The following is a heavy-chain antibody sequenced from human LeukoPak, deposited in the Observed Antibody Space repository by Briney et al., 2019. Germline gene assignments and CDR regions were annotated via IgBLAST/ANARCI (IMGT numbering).Heavy chain of an antibody. CDR2: ISSSSSTI. D-gene: IGHD4-17*01. CDR1: GFTFSSYS. Sequence: GGSLRLSCAASGFTFSSYSMNWVRQAPGKGLEWVSYISSSSSTIYYADSVKGRFTTSRDNAKNSLYLQVNSLRAEDTAVYYCASTVPLDAFDIWGQGTMITVSS. V-gene: IGHV3-48*01. CDR3: ASTVPLDAFDI. J-gene: IGHJ3*02.